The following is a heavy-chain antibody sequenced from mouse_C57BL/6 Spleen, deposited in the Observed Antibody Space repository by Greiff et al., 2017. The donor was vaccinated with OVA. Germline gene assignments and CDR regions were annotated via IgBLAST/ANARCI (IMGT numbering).Heavy chain of an antibody. J-gene: IGHJ2*01. CDR1: GFTFSDYG. CDR3: ARGWAIDY. Sequence: EVQLKESGGGLVKPGGSLKLSCAASGFTFSDYGMHWVRQAPEKGLEWVAYISSGSSTIYYADTVKGRFTISRDNAKNTLFLQMTSLRSEDTAMYYCARGWAIDYWGQGTTLTVSS. V-gene: IGHV5-17*01. CDR2: ISSGSSTI. D-gene: IGHD3-3*01.